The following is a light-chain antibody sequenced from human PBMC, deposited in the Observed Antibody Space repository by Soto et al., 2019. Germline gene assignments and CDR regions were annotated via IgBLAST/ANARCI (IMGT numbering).Light chain of an antibody. CDR3: NSYTSSSTWV. J-gene: IGLJ2*01. CDR1: NSDVGGYNY. V-gene: IGLV2-14*01. CDR2: EVN. Sequence: QSALTQPASVSGSPGQSITISCTGTNSDVGGYNYVSWYQQHPGKAPKLMIYEVNNRPSGVSHRFSGSKSGNTAPLTISGLQPEDEADYYCNSYTSSSTWVFGGGTQLTVL.